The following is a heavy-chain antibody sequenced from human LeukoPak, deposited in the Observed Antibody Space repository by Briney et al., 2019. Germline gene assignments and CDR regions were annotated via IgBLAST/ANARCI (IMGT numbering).Heavy chain of an antibody. D-gene: IGHD3-10*02. V-gene: IGHV4-39*01. CDR1: DDSISSSNYY. CDR3: VRSLFSSFTWFDH. Sequence: KPSETLSLTCSVSDDSISSSNYYWGWIRQPPGKGLGWIGTIYYSGNTYYNPSLKGRVSISVDTSKSQFSLRLHSVTAADTAMYYCVRSLFSSFTWFDHWGQGALVTVSS. CDR2: IYYSGNT. J-gene: IGHJ5*02.